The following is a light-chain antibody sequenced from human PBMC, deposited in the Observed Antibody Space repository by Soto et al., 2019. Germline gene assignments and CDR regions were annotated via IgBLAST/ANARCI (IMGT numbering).Light chain of an antibody. J-gene: IGLJ3*02. Sequence: QSALTQPASVSGSPGQSVTISCSGSSSDVGAYNYVSWYQRCPGKAPKLMIYDVTNRPSGVSNRFSGSKSGNTASLTISGLQAEDEADYFCSSYTSSSTVVFGGGTKLTVL. V-gene: IGLV2-14*01. CDR3: SSYTSSSTVV. CDR1: SSDVGAYNY. CDR2: DVT.